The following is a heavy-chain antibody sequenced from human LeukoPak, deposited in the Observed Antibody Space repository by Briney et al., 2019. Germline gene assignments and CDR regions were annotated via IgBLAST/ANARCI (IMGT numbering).Heavy chain of an antibody. CDR3: ARIRAGSHLDYFDY. V-gene: IGHV2-70*11. CDR1: GFSLRTSGMC. D-gene: IGHD6-13*01. CDR2: IDWDDDK. Sequence: SGPTLVKPTQTLTLTCTFSGFSLRTSGMCVTWVRQPPGKALEWLARIDWDDDKYYSTSLKTRLTISKDTSKYQVVLTMTNTDPEDTAMDYCARIRAGSHLDYFDYWGLGTLVTVSS. J-gene: IGHJ4*02.